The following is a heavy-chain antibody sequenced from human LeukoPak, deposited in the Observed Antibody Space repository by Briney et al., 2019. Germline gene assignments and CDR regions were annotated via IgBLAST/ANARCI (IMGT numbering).Heavy chain of an antibody. J-gene: IGHJ4*02. V-gene: IGHV3-30*18. Sequence: GRSLRLSCAASGFTFSSYGMHWVRQAPGKGLEWVAVISYDGSNKYYADSVKGRFTISRDNSKNTPYLQMNSLRAEDTAVYYCAKDRSWGVGATTGRLLLDYWGQGTLVTVSS. CDR2: ISYDGSNK. CDR3: AKDRSWGVGATTGRLLLDY. CDR1: GFTFSSYG. D-gene: IGHD1-26*01.